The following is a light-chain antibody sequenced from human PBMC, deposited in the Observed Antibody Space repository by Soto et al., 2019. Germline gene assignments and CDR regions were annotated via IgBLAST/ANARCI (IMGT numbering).Light chain of an antibody. CDR1: QSISRN. CDR2: GTS. Sequence: EIVMPKSPATVSVSPGEGGTLSCRASQSISRNLAWYQQKPGQAPRLLIYGTSTRATGIPARFSGSGSGTEFTLTISSLQSEDFAFYYCQQYDNWPRTFGQGTKVDI. V-gene: IGKV3-15*01. CDR3: QQYDNWPRT. J-gene: IGKJ1*01.